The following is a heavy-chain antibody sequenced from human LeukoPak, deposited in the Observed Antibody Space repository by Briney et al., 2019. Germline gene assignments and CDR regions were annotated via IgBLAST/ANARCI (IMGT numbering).Heavy chain of an antibody. Sequence: SVKVSCKASGGTFSSYAISWVRQAPGQGLEWMGGIIPIFGTANYAQKFQGRVTITADESTSTAYMELSSLRSEDTAVYYCARERVAAAGTGDYYYYGMDVWGQGTTVTVSS. V-gene: IGHV1-69*13. CDR2: IIPIFGTA. D-gene: IGHD6-13*01. CDR3: ARERVAAAGTGDYYYYGMDV. CDR1: GGTFSSYA. J-gene: IGHJ6*02.